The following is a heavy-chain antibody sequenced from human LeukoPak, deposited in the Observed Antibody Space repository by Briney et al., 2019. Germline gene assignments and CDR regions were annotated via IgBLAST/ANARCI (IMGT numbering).Heavy chain of an antibody. CDR1: GGTFSSYA. Sequence: SVKVSCKAPGGTFSSYAISWVRQAPGQGLEWMGGIIPIFGTANYAQKFQGRVTITADESTSTAYMELSSLRSEDTAVYYCARYPYFDWFNWFDPWGQGTLVTVSS. CDR3: ARYPYFDWFNWFDP. V-gene: IGHV1-69*13. CDR2: IIPIFGTA. D-gene: IGHD3-9*01. J-gene: IGHJ5*02.